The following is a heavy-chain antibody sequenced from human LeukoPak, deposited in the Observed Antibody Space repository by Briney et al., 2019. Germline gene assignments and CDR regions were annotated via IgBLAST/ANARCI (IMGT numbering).Heavy chain of an antibody. J-gene: IGHJ3*02. CDR2: SFATGST. V-gene: IGHV4-4*07. Sequence: SETLSLTCSVSGGSISSNYWSWIRQPAGRDLEWIGRSFATGSTNYNPSLKSRVTMSVDTSKNQFSLNLGSVTAADTAVYYCARGPSGSQGLDIWGQGTVVTVSS. CDR3: ARGPSGSQGLDI. CDR1: GGSISSNY.